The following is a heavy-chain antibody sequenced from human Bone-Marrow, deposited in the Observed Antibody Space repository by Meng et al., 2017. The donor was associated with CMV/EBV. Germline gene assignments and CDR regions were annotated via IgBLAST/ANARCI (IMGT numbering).Heavy chain of an antibody. J-gene: IGHJ4*02. CDR3: ARLIWYSSSWFNFDY. D-gene: IGHD6-13*01. CDR1: GYSFTSYW. V-gene: IGHV5-51*01. Sequence: KVSCKGSGYSFTSYWIGWVRQMPGKGLEWMGIIYPGDSDTRYSPSFQGQVTISADKSISTAYLQWSSLKASDTAMYYCARLIWYSSSWFNFDYWGQGTLVTFSS. CDR2: IYPGDSDT.